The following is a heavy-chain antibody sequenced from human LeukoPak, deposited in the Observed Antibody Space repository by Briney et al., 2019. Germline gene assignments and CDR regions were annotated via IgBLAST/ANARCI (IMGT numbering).Heavy chain of an antibody. V-gene: IGHV3-30*04. CDR2: ISYDGAVK. CDR3: ARDLSEYYSIDY. CDR1: GFTFSRYA. J-gene: IGHJ4*02. Sequence: PGGSLRLSCAASGFTFSRYAMHWVRQAPGKGLEWVTFISYDGAVKTYAESVKGRFTISRDKSKSTVSLQMNSLRIEDTAVYFCARDLSEYYSIDYWGRGTLVTVSS. D-gene: IGHD2/OR15-2a*01.